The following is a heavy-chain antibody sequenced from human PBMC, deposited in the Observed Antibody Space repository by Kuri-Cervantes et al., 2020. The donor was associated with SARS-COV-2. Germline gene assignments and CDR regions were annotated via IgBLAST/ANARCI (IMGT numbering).Heavy chain of an antibody. CDR2: IGCVGDR. Sequence: GGSLRLSCAASGFNFSYFDIHWVRQATGEGLECVSSIGCVGDRYFPGSVKGRFTISGEDAKNSLYLQMNSLRAEDTALYYCAKDTRIDLGAFDIWGQGTMVTVSS. D-gene: IGHD3/OR15-3a*01. CDR3: AKDTRIDLGAFDI. CDR1: GFNFSYFD. V-gene: IGHV3-13*04. J-gene: IGHJ3*02.